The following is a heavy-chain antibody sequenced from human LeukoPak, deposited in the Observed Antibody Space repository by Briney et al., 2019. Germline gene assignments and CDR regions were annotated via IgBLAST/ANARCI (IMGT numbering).Heavy chain of an antibody. D-gene: IGHD2-15*01. V-gene: IGHV3-23*01. CDR1: GFIPNNYA. J-gene: IGHJ4*02. Sequence: PGGSLRLSCAASGFIPNNYAMSWVRQAPGKGLEWVSAISGSGDSTYYADSVKGRFTISRDNSKNTLYLQMNSLRAEDTAIYYCARRATPSPHFDYWGQGTLVAVSS. CDR2: ISGSGDST. CDR3: ARRATPSPHFDY.